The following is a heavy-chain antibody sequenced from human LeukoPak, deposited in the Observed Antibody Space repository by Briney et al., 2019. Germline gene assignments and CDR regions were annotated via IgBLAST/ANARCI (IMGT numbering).Heavy chain of an antibody. CDR1: GFTFSSYG. CDR3: TRGGGTSDY. CDR2: IWYDGSNK. V-gene: IGHV3-33*01. Sequence: GRSLRLSCAASGFTFSSYGMHWVRQAPGKGLEWVAVIWYDGSNKYYADSVKGRFTISRDNSKNTLYLQMNSLRAEDTAVYYCTRGGGTSDYWGQGTLVTVSS. D-gene: IGHD1-14*01. J-gene: IGHJ4*02.